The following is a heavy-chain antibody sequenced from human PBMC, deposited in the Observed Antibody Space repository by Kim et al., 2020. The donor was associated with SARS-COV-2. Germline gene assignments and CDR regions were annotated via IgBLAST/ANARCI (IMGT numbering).Heavy chain of an antibody. CDR1: GGSFSGYY. V-gene: IGHV4-34*01. CDR3: ARGTGNVLRFLERKYYFDY. D-gene: IGHD3-3*01. Sequence: SETLSLTCAVYGGSFSGYYWSWIRQPPGKGLEWIGEINHSGSTNYNPSLKSRVTISVDTSKNQFSLKLSSVTAADTAVYYCARGTGNVLRFLERKYYFDYWGQGTLVTVSS. CDR2: INHSGST. J-gene: IGHJ4*02.